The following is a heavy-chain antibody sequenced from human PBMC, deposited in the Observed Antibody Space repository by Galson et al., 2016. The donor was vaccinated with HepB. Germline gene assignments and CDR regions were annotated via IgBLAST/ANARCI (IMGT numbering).Heavy chain of an antibody. CDR1: GFRFSDHY. Sequence: SLRLSCAASGFRFSDHYMSWIRQVPGKGLESIARISSGGGPTYYAESVRGRFTISRDHAKNSPYLQLNILRAEDTAVYFGAGDPDTASKVDVWGQGTSVIVSS. CDR3: AGDPDTASKVDV. D-gene: IGHD5-18*01. CDR2: ISSGGGPT. J-gene: IGHJ6*02. V-gene: IGHV3-11*01.